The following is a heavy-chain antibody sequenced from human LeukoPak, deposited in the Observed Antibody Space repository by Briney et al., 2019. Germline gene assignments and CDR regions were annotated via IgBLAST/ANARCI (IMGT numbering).Heavy chain of an antibody. CDR2: SIPMFGTP. V-gene: IGHV1-69*05. CDR1: GGSFNNYA. J-gene: IGHJ5*01. D-gene: IGHD5-12*01. CDR3: ARGFSGYDFTNWFDS. Sequence: GASVTVSCKASGGSFNNYAFTWVRQAHGQGLEWMGVSIPMFGTPKYAQGFEGRVTITTDESTSTAYMELSSLTSEDTAMYYCARGFSGYDFTNWFDSWGQGTLVAVSS.